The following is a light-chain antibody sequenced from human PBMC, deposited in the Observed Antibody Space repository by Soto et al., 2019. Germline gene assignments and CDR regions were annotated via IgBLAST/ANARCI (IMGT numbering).Light chain of an antibody. CDR3: QQYGSSPALT. CDR1: QSVSCSY. J-gene: IGKJ4*01. Sequence: EIVLTQSPGTLSLSPGERTTLSCRASQSVSCSYLAWYQQKPGQAPRLLIYGASSRATGIPDRFSGSGSGTDFTLTISRLEPEDFAVYYCQQYGSSPALTFGGGTKVDNK. V-gene: IGKV3-20*01. CDR2: GAS.